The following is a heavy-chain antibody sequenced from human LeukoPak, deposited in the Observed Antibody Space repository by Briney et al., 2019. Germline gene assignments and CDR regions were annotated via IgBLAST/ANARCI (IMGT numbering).Heavy chain of an antibody. D-gene: IGHD5-12*01. CDR3: ARVRKYSGYYSWYLDL. V-gene: IGHV3-53*05. CDR1: GFTVSSNY. CDR2: IYSCGST. J-gene: IGHJ2*01. Sequence: GGSLRLSCAASGFTVSSNYMSWVRQAPGKGLEWVSVIYSCGSTYYADSVKGRFTISRDNSKNTLYLQMNSLRAEDTAVYYCARVRKYSGYYSWYLDLWGRGTLVTVSS.